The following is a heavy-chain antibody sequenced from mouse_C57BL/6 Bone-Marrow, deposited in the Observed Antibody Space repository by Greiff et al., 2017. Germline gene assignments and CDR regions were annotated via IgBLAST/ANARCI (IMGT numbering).Heavy chain of an antibody. CDR1: GFNIKDVY. J-gene: IGHJ2*01. Sequence: VQLQQSGAELVRPGASVKLSCTASGFNIKDVYMHWVKQRPEQGLEWIGWIDPENGDTEYASKFQGKAPITADTSSNKAYLQLSSLTAEDTAVYYCTSYYYGSRWFDYWGQGTTLTVSS. CDR2: IDPENGDT. CDR3: TSYYYGSRWFDY. V-gene: IGHV14-4*01. D-gene: IGHD1-1*01.